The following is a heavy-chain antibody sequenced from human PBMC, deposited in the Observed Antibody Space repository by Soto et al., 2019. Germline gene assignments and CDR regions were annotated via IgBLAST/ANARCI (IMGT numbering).Heavy chain of an antibody. J-gene: IGHJ6*02. V-gene: IGHV1-8*01. CDR1: GYTFTSYD. CDR3: ARGSGTTVTTRGRRNVNYYYYGMDV. Sequence: ASVKVSCKASGYTFTSYDINWVRQATGQGLEWMGWMNPNSGNTGYAQKFQGRVTMTRNTSISTAYMELSSLRSEDTAVYYCARGSGTTVTTRGRRNVNYYYYGMDVWGQGTRVTVSS. D-gene: IGHD4-17*01. CDR2: MNPNSGNT.